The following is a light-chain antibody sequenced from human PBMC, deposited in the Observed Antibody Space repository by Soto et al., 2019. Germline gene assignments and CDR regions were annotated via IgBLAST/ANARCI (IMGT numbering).Light chain of an antibody. V-gene: IGKV1-13*02. CDR3: QQFSSYPLT. CDR2: DAS. CDR1: QDISSA. Sequence: AIQLTQSPSSLSASVGDRVTITCRASQDISSALAWYQHKPGKTPKLLIYDASSLESGVPSTFSGSASGTDFTLTISSLQPEDFETYFCQQFSSYPLTFGGGTKVEIK. J-gene: IGKJ4*01.